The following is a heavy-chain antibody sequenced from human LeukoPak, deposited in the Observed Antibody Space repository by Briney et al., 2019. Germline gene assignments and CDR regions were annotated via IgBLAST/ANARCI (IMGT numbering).Heavy chain of an antibody. D-gene: IGHD3-22*01. CDR3: ARLGAYYDSSGYYHAAQDAFDI. Sequence: GASVKVSCKASGYTFTSYYMHWVRQAPGQGLEWMGIINPSGGSTSYAQKFQGRVTMTRDTSTSTVYMELSSLRSEDTAVYYCARLGAYYDSSGYYHAAQDAFDIWGQGTMVTVSS. CDR2: INPSGGST. V-gene: IGHV1-46*01. J-gene: IGHJ3*02. CDR1: GYTFTSYY.